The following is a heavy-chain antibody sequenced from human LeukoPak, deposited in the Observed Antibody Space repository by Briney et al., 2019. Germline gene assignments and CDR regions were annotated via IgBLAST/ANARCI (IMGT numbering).Heavy chain of an antibody. CDR2: IYYSGST. CDR3: ARDRLGSSWGGYGMDV. CDR1: GGSISSGDYY. V-gene: IGHV4-30-4*01. Sequence: PSQTLSLTCTVSGGSISSGDYYWSWIRQPPGKGLEWIGYIYYSGSTYYNPSLKSQVTISVDTSKNQFSLKLSSVTAADTAVYYCARDRLGSSWGGYGMDVWGQGTTVTVSS. D-gene: IGHD6-13*01. J-gene: IGHJ6*02.